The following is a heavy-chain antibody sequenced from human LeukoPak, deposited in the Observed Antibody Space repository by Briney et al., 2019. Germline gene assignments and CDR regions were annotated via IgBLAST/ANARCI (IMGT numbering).Heavy chain of an antibody. J-gene: IGHJ4*02. CDR3: AREGIHCGGDCYSDY. CDR2: IIPIFDTA. CDR1: GGTFSSYA. D-gene: IGHD2-21*02. V-gene: IGHV1-69*06. Sequence: SVKVSCKASGGTFSSYAISWVRQAPGQGLEWMGGIIPIFDTANYAQKFQGRVTITADKSTSTAYMELSSLRSEDTAVYYCAREGIHCGGDCYSDYWGQGTLVTVSS.